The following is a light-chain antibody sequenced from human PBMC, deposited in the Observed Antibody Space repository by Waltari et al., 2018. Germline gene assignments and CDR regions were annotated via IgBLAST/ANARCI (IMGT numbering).Light chain of an antibody. CDR1: QPITNN. Sequence: DIQMTQSPSSLSASVGDRVTITCRASQPITNNLAWFQQKPGNAPKSLIYAASHLQSGVPSRFSASGSRTDFTLTISSLQAEDSGTYYCQQHSDYPLTVVGGTKVEIK. CDR3: QQHSDYPLT. CDR2: AAS. J-gene: IGKJ4*01. V-gene: IGKV1-16*01.